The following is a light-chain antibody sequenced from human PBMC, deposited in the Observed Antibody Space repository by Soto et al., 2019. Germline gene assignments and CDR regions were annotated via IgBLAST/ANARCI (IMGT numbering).Light chain of an antibody. CDR2: SNN. V-gene: IGLV1-47*02. CDR1: SANIGNNF. Sequence: QSVLTQPPSASGTPGQRVTISCSGRSANIGNNFVCWYQQLPGTAPKLLIYSNNQRPSGVPDRFSGSKSGTSASLAISGLRSEDEGDYYCATWDDSLNAAVFGGGTQLTVL. J-gene: IGLJ7*01. CDR3: ATWDDSLNAAV.